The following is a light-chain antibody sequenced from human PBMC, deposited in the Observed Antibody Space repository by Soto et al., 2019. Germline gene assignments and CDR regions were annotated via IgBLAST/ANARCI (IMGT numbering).Light chain of an antibody. Sequence: EVVMTQSPATLSVSPGERATLSCRASQSVTSNYLAWYHQKPGQAPRLLIYGVSSRATGVPDRFSGSGSGTDFTLTISRLEPEDFAVYYCQQYTDWPLTFGQGTKVEVK. J-gene: IGKJ1*01. CDR2: GVS. V-gene: IGKV3-20*01. CDR1: QSVTSNY. CDR3: QQYTDWPLT.